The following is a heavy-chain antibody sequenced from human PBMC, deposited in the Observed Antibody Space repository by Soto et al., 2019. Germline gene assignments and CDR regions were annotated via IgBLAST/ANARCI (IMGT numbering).Heavy chain of an antibody. CDR3: ARAHPETRYSSDAFAI. Sequence: PGGSLRLSCAASGFTVSSNYMSWVRQAPGKGLEWVSVIYSGGSTYFADSVKGRFTISRDNSKNTLYLQTNSLRAEDTAVYYCARAHPETRYSSDAFAIWGQGTMVTVSS. V-gene: IGHV3-66*01. CDR1: GFTVSSNY. CDR2: IYSGGST. D-gene: IGHD6-13*01. J-gene: IGHJ3*02.